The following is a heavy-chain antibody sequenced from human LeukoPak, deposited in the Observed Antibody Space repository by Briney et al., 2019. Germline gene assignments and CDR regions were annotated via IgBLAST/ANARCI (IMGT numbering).Heavy chain of an antibody. CDR3: ARQANRIAVARYNWFDP. CDR2: IYYSGST. CDR1: GGPISSYY. J-gene: IGHJ5*02. V-gene: IGHV4-59*08. Sequence: SETLSLTCTVSGGPISSYYWSWIRQPPGKGLEWIGYIYYSGSTNYNPSLKSRVTISVDTSKNQFSLKLSSVTAADTAVYYCARQANRIAVARYNWFDPWGQGTLVTVSS. D-gene: IGHD6-19*01.